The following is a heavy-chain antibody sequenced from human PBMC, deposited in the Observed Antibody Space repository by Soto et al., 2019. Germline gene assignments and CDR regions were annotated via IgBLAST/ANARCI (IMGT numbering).Heavy chain of an antibody. CDR1: GGTFSSYA. CDR2: IIPIFGTA. J-gene: IGHJ1*01. CDR3: ARSGLGIEVAVTPARYWAS. V-gene: IGHV1-69*13. Sequence: GASVKVSCKASGGTFSSYAISWVRQAPGQGLEWMGGIIPIFGTANYAQKFQGRVTITADESTSTAYMELSSLRSEDTAVYYCARSGLGIEVAVTPARYWASWGHGPLVT. D-gene: IGHD6-13*01.